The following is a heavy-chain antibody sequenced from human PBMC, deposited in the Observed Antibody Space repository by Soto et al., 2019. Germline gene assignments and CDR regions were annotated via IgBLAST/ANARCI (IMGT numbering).Heavy chain of an antibody. V-gene: IGHV4-59*11. CDR3: ARAGGNFDP. Sequence: SETLSLTCTVSDGSISGHYWGWVRQPPGKAPEWIGQIFYSGGTNYNPSLEGRVTISVDTSKDQFSLRLTSMTAADTAIYYCARAGGNFDPWGQGTLVTVSS. CDR1: DGSISGHY. J-gene: IGHJ5*02. CDR2: IFYSGGT.